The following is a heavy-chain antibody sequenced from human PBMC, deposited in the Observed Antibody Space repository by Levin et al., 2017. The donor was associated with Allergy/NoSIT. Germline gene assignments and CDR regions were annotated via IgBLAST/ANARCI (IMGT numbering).Heavy chain of an antibody. CDR3: AKDYGDNFRPWYFDL. CDR1: GFTFSSYA. J-gene: IGHJ2*01. V-gene: IGHV3-23*01. Sequence: GGSLRLSCAASGFTFSSYAMSWVRQAPGKGLEWVSAISGSGGSTYYADSVKGRFTISRDNSKNTLYLQMNSLRAEDTAVYYCAKDYGDNFRPWYFDLWGRGTLVTVSS. D-gene: IGHD4-17*01. CDR2: ISGSGGST.